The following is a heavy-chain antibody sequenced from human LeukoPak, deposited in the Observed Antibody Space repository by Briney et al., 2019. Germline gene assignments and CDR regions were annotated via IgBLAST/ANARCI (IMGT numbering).Heavy chain of an antibody. CDR1: GYTFTSYD. J-gene: IGHJ5*02. V-gene: IGHV1-8*01. D-gene: IGHD3-10*01. CDR2: MNPNSGNT. Sequence: ASVKVSCKTSGYTFTSYDINWVRQATGQGLEWMGWMNPNSGNTGYAQKFQGRVTMTRNTSISTAYMELSSLRSEDTAVYYCARGGTSYYGSRGWFDPWGQGTLVTVSS. CDR3: ARGGTSYYGSRGWFDP.